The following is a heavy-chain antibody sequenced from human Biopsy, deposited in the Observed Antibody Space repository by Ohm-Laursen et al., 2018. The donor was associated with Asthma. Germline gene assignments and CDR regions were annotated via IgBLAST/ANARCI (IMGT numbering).Heavy chain of an antibody. D-gene: IGHD3-10*01. CDR2: ISASVIRA. CDR3: DKITRDRQKGNNWFDP. CDR1: GFAFTNSS. J-gene: IGHJ5*01. Sequence: SLRLSCTASGFAFTNSSMTWVRQAPGQGLEWVSSISASVIRAFYADSVKGRFTVSRDSSRNTLYLQLMTVRVEAASVCFCDKITRDRQKGNNWFDPWGQGTLVTVSS. V-gene: IGHV3-23*01.